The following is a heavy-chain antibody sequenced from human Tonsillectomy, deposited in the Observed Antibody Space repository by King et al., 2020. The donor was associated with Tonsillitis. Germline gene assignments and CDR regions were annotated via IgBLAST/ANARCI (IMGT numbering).Heavy chain of an antibody. J-gene: IGHJ2*01. Sequence: VQLQQWGAGLLKPSETLSLSCAVYGGSFSGYYWSWIRQPPGKGLEWIGEINHSGSTNYNPSLKSRVTISVDTSKNQFSLKLSSVTAADTAVYYCARGSVDIVATALYCYFDLWGRGTLVTVSS. CDR2: INHSGST. V-gene: IGHV4-34*01. CDR3: ARGSVDIVATALYCYFDL. CDR1: GGSFSGYY. D-gene: IGHD5-12*01.